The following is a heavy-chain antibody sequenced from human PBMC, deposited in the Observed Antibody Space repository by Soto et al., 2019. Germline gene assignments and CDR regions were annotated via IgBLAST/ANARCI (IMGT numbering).Heavy chain of an antibody. CDR1: GYTFTSYG. V-gene: IGHV1-18*01. Sequence: ASVKVSCKASGYTFTSYGISWVRQAPGQGLEWMGWISAYNGNTNYAQKLQGRVTMTTDTSTSTAYMELRSLRSDDTAVYYCARDHEVATIMAPLDYWGQGTLVTVSS. D-gene: IGHD5-12*01. CDR3: ARDHEVATIMAPLDY. CDR2: ISAYNGNT. J-gene: IGHJ4*02.